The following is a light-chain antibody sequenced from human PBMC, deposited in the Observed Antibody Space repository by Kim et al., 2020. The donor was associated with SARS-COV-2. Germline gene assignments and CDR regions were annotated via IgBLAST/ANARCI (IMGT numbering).Light chain of an antibody. V-gene: IGLV4-69*01. CDR1: SGHSNYA. CDR3: QTWGTGSRNWV. CDR2: LISDGDH. Sequence: QLVLTQSPSASASLGASVKLTCTLSSGHSNYAIAWHQQQPGKGPRYLMKLISDGDHYKADGIPDRFSGSSSGAERSLTISSLQSEDEADYYCQTWGTGSRNWVFGGGTKLTVL. J-gene: IGLJ3*02.